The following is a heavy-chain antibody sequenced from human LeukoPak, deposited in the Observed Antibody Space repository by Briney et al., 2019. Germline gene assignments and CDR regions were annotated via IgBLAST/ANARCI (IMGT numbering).Heavy chain of an antibody. CDR3: ASVHSTWGSFDY. J-gene: IGHJ4*02. D-gene: IGHD3-16*01. V-gene: IGHV4-59*01. CDR2: IYYSGST. CDR1: GGSISSYY. Sequence: SETLSLTCTVSGGSISSYYWSWIRQPPGKGLEWIGYIYYSGSTNYNPSLKSRVTIPVDTSKNQFSLKLSSVTAADTAVYYCASVHSTWGSFDYWGQGTLVTVSS.